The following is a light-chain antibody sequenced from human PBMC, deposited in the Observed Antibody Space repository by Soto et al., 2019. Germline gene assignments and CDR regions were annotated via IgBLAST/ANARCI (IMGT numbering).Light chain of an antibody. J-gene: IGLJ2*01. Sequence: QSALTQPRSVSGSPGQSVTISCTGTSSDIGDSNYVSWYQQHPGKAPKLLIYDVTRRPSGVPDRFSGSKSGNTASLTISGLQAEDEADYFCCSYAGSYNLVFGGGTKLTVL. CDR2: DVT. V-gene: IGLV2-11*01. CDR1: SSDIGDSNY. CDR3: CSYAGSYNLV.